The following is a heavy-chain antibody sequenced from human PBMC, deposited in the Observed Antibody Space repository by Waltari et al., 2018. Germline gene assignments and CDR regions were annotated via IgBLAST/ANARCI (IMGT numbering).Heavy chain of an antibody. Sequence: EVQLVESGGDMVQPGRSLRLSCTGSGLTFRNYAINWVRQAPGKGLAGVGFIRSNDYTGGTSFAASVGGRFTISRDDSKRTAYLQMNALQTDDSATYYCTREDDGNDSGAFDLWGQGTLVTVSS. CDR3: TREDDGNDSGAFDL. CDR2: IRSNDYTGGT. D-gene: IGHD5-12*01. V-gene: IGHV3-49*04. CDR1: GLTFRNYA. J-gene: IGHJ3*01.